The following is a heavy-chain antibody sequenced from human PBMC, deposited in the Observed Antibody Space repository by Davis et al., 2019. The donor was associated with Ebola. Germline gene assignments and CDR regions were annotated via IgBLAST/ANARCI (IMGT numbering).Heavy chain of an antibody. Sequence: HSQTLSLTCAISGDSVSSGGWNWIRQSPSRGLEWLGRTYYNSKWYSDYAVSVKSRITINADPSKNQFSLQLNSVTPEDTAVYYCARGWLRGYLDYWGQGTLVTVSS. CDR3: ARGWLRGYLDY. J-gene: IGHJ4*02. V-gene: IGHV6-1*01. CDR2: TYYNSKWYS. CDR1: GDSVSSGG. D-gene: IGHD3-3*01.